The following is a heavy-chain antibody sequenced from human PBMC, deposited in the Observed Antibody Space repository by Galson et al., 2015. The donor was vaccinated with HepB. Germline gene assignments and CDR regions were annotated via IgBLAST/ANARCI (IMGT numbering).Heavy chain of an antibody. V-gene: IGHV4-61*02. CDR3: ARGVTIFGPYYYYYMDV. J-gene: IGHJ6*03. D-gene: IGHD3-3*01. CDR1: GGSISSGSYY. Sequence: TLSLTCTVSGGSISSGSYYWSWIRQPAGKGLEWIGRIYTSGSTNYNPSLKSRVTMSVDTSKNQFSLKLSSVTAADTAVYYCARGVTIFGPYYYYYMDVWGKGTTVTVSS. CDR2: IYTSGST.